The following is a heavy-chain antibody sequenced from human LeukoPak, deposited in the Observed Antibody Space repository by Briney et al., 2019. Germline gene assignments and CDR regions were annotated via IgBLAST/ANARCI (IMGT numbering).Heavy chain of an antibody. Sequence: GGSLRLSCAASGFTVSSNYMSWVRQAPGKGLEWVSVIYSGGSTYYADSVKGRFTISRDNSKNTLYLQMNSLRAEDTAVYYCARDAIAAAGSMDVWGQGTTVTVSS. V-gene: IGHV3-53*01. D-gene: IGHD6-13*01. CDR2: IYSGGST. CDR1: GFTVSSNY. CDR3: ARDAIAAAGSMDV. J-gene: IGHJ6*02.